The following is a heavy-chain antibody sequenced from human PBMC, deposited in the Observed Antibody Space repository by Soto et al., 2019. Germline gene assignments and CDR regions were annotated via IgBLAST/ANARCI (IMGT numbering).Heavy chain of an antibody. CDR3: ASGRGPRPSSSRPFDY. D-gene: IGHD6-6*01. CDR2: ISSSSSYI. Sequence: GGSLRLSCAASGFTFSSYSMNGVRQAPGKGLEWVSSISSSSSYIYYADSVRGRFTISRDNAKNSLYLQMNSLRAEDTAVYYCASGRGPRPSSSRPFDYWGQGTLVTVSS. J-gene: IGHJ4*02. CDR1: GFTFSSYS. V-gene: IGHV3-21*01.